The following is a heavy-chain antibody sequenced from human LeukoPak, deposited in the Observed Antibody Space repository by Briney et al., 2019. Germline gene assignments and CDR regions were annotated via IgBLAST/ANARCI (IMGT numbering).Heavy chain of an antibody. CDR2: IWYDGTNK. Sequence: QPGVSLRLSCAASGFTFSSYGMHWVRQAPGKGLEWVAVIWYDGTNKYYADSVKGRFTISRDNSKNTLFLQMNILRAEDTAVYYCARAAYDSSGYLTLWGQGTLVVVSS. CDR1: GFTFSSYG. D-gene: IGHD3-22*01. J-gene: IGHJ4*02. CDR3: ARAAYDSSGYLTL. V-gene: IGHV3-33*01.